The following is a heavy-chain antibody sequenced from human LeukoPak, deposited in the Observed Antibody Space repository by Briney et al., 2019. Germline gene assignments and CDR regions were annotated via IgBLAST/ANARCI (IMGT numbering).Heavy chain of an antibody. J-gene: IGHJ6*03. CDR3: AICENSGAYYYYYMDV. CDR2: IIPIFGTA. Sequence: SVKVSCKASGGTFSSYAISWVRQAPGQGLEWMGGIIPIFGTANYAQKFQGRVTITADKSTSTAYMELSSLRSEDTAVYYCAICENSGAYYYYYMDVWGKGTTVTVSS. CDR1: GGTFSSYA. D-gene: IGHD1-26*01. V-gene: IGHV1-69*06.